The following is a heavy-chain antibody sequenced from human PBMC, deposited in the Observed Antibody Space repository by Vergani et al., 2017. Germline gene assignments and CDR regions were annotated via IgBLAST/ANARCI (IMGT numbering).Heavy chain of an antibody. V-gene: IGHV3-23*01. CDR3: AKPLERATMTGFDD. CDR2: ISSRGGST. CDR1: GFTFSSYA. D-gene: IGHD5-24*01. Sequence: EVQLLESGGGLVQPGGSLRLSCAASGFTFSSYAMSWVRQAPGKGLEWVSAISSRGGSTYYADSVKGRFTISRDNSKMMLSLEMNSPRAEDTAVYYCAKPLERATMTGFDDWGQGTMVTVSS. J-gene: IGHJ4*02.